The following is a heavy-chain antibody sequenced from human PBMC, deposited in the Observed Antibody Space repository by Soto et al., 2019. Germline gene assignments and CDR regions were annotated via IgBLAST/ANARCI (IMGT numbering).Heavy chain of an antibody. CDR3: AAGPYSQDYYDSSGCPDTFDI. CDR1: GFTFTSAA. D-gene: IGHD3-22*01. Sequence: SVKVSVKNSGFTFTSAAVQWVRQARGQRLGWRGWIVVGSGNTNYAQKFQERVTITRDMYTSTAYMELSSLRSEDTAVYYCAAGPYSQDYYDSSGCPDTFDIWG. CDR2: IVVGSGNT. V-gene: IGHV1-58*01. J-gene: IGHJ3*02.